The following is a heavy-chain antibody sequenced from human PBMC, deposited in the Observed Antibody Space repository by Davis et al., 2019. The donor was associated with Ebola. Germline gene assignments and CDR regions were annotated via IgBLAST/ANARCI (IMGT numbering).Heavy chain of an antibody. J-gene: IGHJ5*02. CDR2: IYYSGST. V-gene: IGHV4-59*01. D-gene: IGHD3-3*01. CDR1: GGSISSYY. Sequence: MPSETLSLTCTVSGGSISSYYWSWIRQPPGKGLEWIGYIYYSGSTNYSPSLKSRVTISVDTSKNQFSLKLSSVTAADTAVYYCARTDYDFWSGYYTDNWFDPWGQGTLVTVSS. CDR3: ARTDYDFWSGYYTDNWFDP.